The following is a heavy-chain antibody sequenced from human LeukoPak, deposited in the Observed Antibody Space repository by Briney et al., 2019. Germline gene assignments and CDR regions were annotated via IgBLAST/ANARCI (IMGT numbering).Heavy chain of an antibody. CDR3: ARLGEGCSRTSCLYFDY. V-gene: IGHV4-39*01. Sequence: SETLSLTCTVSGGSISSSSYYWGWIRQPPGKGLEWIGYIYYSGSTYYNPSLKSRVTISVDTSKNQFSLKLSSVTAADTAVYYCARLGEGCSRTSCLYFDYWGQGTLVTVSS. CDR2: IYYSGST. D-gene: IGHD2-2*01. CDR1: GGSISSSSYY. J-gene: IGHJ4*02.